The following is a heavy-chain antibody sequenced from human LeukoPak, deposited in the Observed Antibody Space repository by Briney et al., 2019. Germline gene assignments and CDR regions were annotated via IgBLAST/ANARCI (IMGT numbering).Heavy chain of an antibody. CDR3: ARGPSRRYDFWSGYQFRRGGCYCFDY. V-gene: IGHV1-8*01. J-gene: IGHJ4*02. CDR2: MNPNSGNT. Sequence: GASVKVSCKASGYIFTSYDINWVRQATGQGLEWMGWMNPNSGNTGYAQKFQGRVTMTRNTSISTAYMELSSLRSEDTAVYYCARGPSRRYDFWSGYQFRRGGCYCFDYWGQGTLVTVSS. D-gene: IGHD3-3*01. CDR1: GYIFTSYD.